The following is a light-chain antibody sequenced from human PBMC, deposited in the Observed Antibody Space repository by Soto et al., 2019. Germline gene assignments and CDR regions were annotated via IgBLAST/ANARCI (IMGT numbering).Light chain of an antibody. V-gene: IGLV1-40*01. J-gene: IGLJ1*01. CDR2: GNS. Sequence: QSVLTQPPPVSGAPGQRVTISCTGSSSNIGTGYDVHWYQQLPGTAPKLLIYGNSNRPSGVPDRFSGSKSGTSASLAITGLQAEDEADYYCQSFDSSRFYVFGTGTKVNVL. CDR1: SSNIGTGYD. CDR3: QSFDSSRFYV.